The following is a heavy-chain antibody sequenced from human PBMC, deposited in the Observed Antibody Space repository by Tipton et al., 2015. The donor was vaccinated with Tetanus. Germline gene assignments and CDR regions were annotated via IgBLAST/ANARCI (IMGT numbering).Heavy chain of an antibody. J-gene: IGHJ5*02. D-gene: IGHD2-21*01. V-gene: IGHV3-23*03. CDR1: GFTFSNYA. Sequence: SLRLSCATSGFTFSNYAMSWVRQAPGKGLEWVSVIYSGGSSTYYADSVKGRFTIARDDAKSTVNLQMNSLTAEDTAVYYCVRLAGEPTWGQGTLVTVSS. CDR3: VRLAGEPT. CDR2: IYSGGSST.